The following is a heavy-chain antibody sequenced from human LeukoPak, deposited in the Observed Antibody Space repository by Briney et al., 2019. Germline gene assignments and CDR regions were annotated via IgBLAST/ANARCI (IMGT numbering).Heavy chain of an antibody. CDR2: IYYSGST. Sequence: PSETLSLTCIVSGGSVSSYYWSWIRQPPGKGLEWIGYIYYSGSTNYNPSLKSRVTISVDTSKNQFSLKLSSVTAADTAVYHCARDNWNYGSSMDVWGQGTTVTVSS. D-gene: IGHD1-7*01. J-gene: IGHJ6*02. CDR1: GGSVSSYY. V-gene: IGHV4-59*02. CDR3: ARDNWNYGSSMDV.